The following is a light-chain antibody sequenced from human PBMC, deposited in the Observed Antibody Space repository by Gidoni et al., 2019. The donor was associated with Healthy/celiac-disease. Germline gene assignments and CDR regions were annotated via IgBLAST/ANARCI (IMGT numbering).Light chain of an antibody. V-gene: IGLV3-25*03. J-gene: IGLJ2*01. CDR1: ALPKQY. Sequence: SYELTQPPPVSVSPGQTARITCPGDALPKQYAYWYRQKPGQAPVLGIYKDSERPSGIPERFSGSRSGTTVTLTISGVQAEDEADYYCQSADSSVVFGGGTKLTVL. CDR2: KDS. CDR3: QSADSSVV.